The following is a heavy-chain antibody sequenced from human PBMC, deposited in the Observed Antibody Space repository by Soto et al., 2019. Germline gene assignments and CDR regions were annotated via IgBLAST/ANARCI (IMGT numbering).Heavy chain of an antibody. V-gene: IGHV1-2*02. Sequence: XSVKVSCKASVYSFTGYYIHWVRQAPGQGLEWMGWISPNSGNTNYAQNFQGRVTMTRDTSVTTAYMELSRLRSDDTAMYYCARDGQYGDYGYYFDYWGQGTLVTVSS. J-gene: IGHJ4*02. CDR1: VYSFTGYY. D-gene: IGHD4-17*01. CDR3: ARDGQYGDYGYYFDY. CDR2: ISPNSGNT.